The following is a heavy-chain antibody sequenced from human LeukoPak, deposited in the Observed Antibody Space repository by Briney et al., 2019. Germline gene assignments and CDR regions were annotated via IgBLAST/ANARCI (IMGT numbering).Heavy chain of an antibody. Sequence: ASVKVSCKASGGTFSSYAISWVRQAPGQGLEWMGIINPSGGSTSYAQKFQGRVTMTRDTSTSTVYMELSSLRSEDTAVYYCARDATVTADGGAFDIWGQGTMVTVSS. CDR1: GGTFSSYA. D-gene: IGHD4-11*01. J-gene: IGHJ3*02. CDR2: INPSGGST. CDR3: ARDATVTADGGAFDI. V-gene: IGHV1-46*03.